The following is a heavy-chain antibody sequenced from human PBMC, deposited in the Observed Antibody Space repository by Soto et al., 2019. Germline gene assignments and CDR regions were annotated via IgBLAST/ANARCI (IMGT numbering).Heavy chain of an antibody. D-gene: IGHD2-15*01. V-gene: IGHV4-4*02. CDR3: ARVRQGCSANNCYCGP. CDR1: GGSVRAPDW. CDR2: VHISGHS. J-gene: IGHJ5*01. Sequence: SETLSLTCTLSGGSVRAPDWWNWVRQSPDKGLEWIAEVHISGHSNYNPSLRSRVSVSIDSSKNQFYLNLNSVTAADTAIYYCARVRQGCSANNCYCGPWGKGTQVTVAS.